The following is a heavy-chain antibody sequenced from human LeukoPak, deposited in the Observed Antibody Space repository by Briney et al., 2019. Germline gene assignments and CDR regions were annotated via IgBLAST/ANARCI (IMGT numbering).Heavy chain of an antibody. CDR1: GGSISSSSFY. J-gene: IGHJ5*02. CDR2: IYYSGST. D-gene: IGHD3-10*01. CDR3: ARDITMVRGVIRSNWFDP. V-gene: IGHV4-39*07. Sequence: PSETLSLTCTVPGGSISSSSFYWGWIRQPPGKGLEWIGSIYYSGSTYYNPSLKSRVTISVGTSKNQFSLKLSSVTAADTAVYYCARDITMVRGVIRSNWFDPWGQGTLVTVSS.